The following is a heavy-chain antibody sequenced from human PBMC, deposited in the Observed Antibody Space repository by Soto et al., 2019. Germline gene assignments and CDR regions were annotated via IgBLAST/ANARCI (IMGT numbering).Heavy chain of an antibody. CDR3: ARGRTIVSPGD. D-gene: IGHD2-21*01. V-gene: IGHV1-2*02. J-gene: IGHJ4*02. CDR1: GYTFTGYQ. Sequence: QVQLVQSGAEVKKPGASVKVSCKASGYTFTGYQIHWVRQAPGQGLEWIGWINPNSGGTNYAQKFQGRVTMTRDTSITTAYMELNRLTSDDTAVYYCARGRTIVSPGDWGQGTLVSVSS. CDR2: INPNSGGT.